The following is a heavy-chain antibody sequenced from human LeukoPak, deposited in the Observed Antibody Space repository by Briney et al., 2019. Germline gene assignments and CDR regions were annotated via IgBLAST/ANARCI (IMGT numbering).Heavy chain of an antibody. D-gene: IGHD5-18*01. CDR1: GFTFSSYA. Sequence: GGSLRLSCAASGFTFSSYAMSWVRQAPGKGLEWVSAISGSGGSTYYADSVKGRFTISRDNSKNTLYLQMNTLRAEDTAVYFCAKIRGYTYGFGDYWGQGILVTVSS. V-gene: IGHV3-23*01. CDR2: ISGSGGST. J-gene: IGHJ4*02. CDR3: AKIRGYTYGFGDY.